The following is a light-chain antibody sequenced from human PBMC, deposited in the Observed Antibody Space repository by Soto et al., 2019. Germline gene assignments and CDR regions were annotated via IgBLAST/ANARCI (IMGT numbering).Light chain of an antibody. J-gene: IGKJ1*01. CDR1: QSVSSSY. V-gene: IGKV3-20*01. CDR2: GAS. Sequence: EIVLTQSPGTLSLSPGERATLSSRASQSVSSSYLAWFQQKPGQATRLLIYGASTRANGIPDRFTGSGSGTDFTLTIPRLEPEDFALYYCQQYGSSQSWTFGQGTKVDI. CDR3: QQYGSSQSWT.